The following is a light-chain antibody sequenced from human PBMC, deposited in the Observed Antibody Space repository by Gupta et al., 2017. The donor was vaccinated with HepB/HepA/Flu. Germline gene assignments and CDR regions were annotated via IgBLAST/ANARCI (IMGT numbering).Light chain of an antibody. V-gene: IGKV3-11*01. Sequence: EVVLTQSPATLSLSPGERSTLSCRARQSVSSYFAWYQQKPGQAPRLLIYEASSRAQGIRANCSGSGGGTDTNLTIISRDPEDYEFYYCQWQNNWHPKGTFGCGTKVEIK. CDR1: QSVSSY. CDR2: EAS. CDR3: QWQNNWHPKGT. J-gene: IGKJ4*01.